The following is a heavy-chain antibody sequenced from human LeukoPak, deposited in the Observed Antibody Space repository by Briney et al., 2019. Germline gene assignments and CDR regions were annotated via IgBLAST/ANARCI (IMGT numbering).Heavy chain of an antibody. Sequence: GGSLRLSCAASGFTFSSYGMHWVRQAPGKGLEWVAVISYDGSNKYYADSVKGRFTISRDNSKNTLYLQMNSLRAEDTAVYYCAKDSVPATAVTSFGDYWGQGTLVTVSS. CDR2: ISYDGSNK. CDR1: GFTFSSYG. CDR3: AKDSVPATAVTSFGDY. J-gene: IGHJ4*02. D-gene: IGHD2-2*01. V-gene: IGHV3-30*18.